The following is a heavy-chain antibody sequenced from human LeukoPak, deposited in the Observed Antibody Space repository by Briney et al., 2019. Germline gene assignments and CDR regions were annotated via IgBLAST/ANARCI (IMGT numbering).Heavy chain of an antibody. Sequence: GGSLRLSCAASGFTFSSYAMSWVCQSPGKGLEWVSAISGGGGSTYYANYADSVKGRFTISRDNSKNTLYLQMKSLRAEDTAVYYCAKCYDILTGYFDYWGQGTLVTVSS. J-gene: IGHJ4*02. V-gene: IGHV3-23*01. CDR3: AKCYDILTGYFDY. D-gene: IGHD3-9*01. CDR1: GFTFSSYA. CDR2: ISGGGGST.